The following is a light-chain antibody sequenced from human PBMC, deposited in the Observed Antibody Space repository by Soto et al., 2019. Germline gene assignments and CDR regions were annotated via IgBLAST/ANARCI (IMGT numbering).Light chain of an antibody. CDR3: QQYDSSPIT. Sequence: DIHMTQSPSTLSASVGDIVTITFRASQSINYWLAWYQQKPGRAPKLLIYDVSTLETGVSSRFSGSGSGTEFTLTISSLQPDDFALYYCQQYDSSPITFGQGTRLEIK. CDR1: QSINYW. CDR2: DVS. J-gene: IGKJ5*01. V-gene: IGKV1-5*01.